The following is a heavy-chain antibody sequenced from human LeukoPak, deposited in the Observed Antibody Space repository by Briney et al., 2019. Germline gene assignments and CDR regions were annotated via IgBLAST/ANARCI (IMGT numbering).Heavy chain of an antibody. D-gene: IGHD3-9*01. CDR2: INHDASEI. CDR1: GVTFSSYW. V-gene: IGHV3-7*01. Sequence: EGSLRLSCAASGVTFSSYWLSWYRQAPGKGLDWVGNINHDASEINYVDSVRGRYTISRDTAKNTLHLQKNSLRVEDTAVYYCATDRDTHDWQRRFDSWGQGTLVTVSS. CDR3: ATDRDTHDWQRRFDS. J-gene: IGHJ4*02.